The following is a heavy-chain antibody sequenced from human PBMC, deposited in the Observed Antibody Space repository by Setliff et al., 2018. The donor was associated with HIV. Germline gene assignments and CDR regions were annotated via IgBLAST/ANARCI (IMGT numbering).Heavy chain of an antibody. CDR2: INSASGGT. Sequence: GASVKVSCKASGYTFTDNYIHWVRQAPGQGLEWMAWINSASGGTNYAQKFQGRVTMSRDTSISTAYMELSRLTSDDTAVFYCARDQATYYYDTSGHEFDYWGQGTLVTVSS. CDR1: GYTFTDNY. D-gene: IGHD3-22*01. J-gene: IGHJ4*02. CDR3: ARDQATYYYDTSGHEFDY. V-gene: IGHV1-2*02.